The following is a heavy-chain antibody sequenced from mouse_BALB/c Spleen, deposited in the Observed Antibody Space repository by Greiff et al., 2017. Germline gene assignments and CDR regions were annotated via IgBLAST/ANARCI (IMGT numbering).Heavy chain of an antibody. V-gene: IGHV1-80*01. J-gene: IGHJ4*01. Sequence: VQLQQSGAELVRPGSSVKISCKASGYAFSSYWMNWVKQRPGQGLEWIGQIYPGDGDTNYNGKFKGKATLTADKSSSTAYMQLSSLTSEDSAVYFCAREDYRHYYAMDYWGQGTSVTVSS. CDR1: GYAFSSYW. CDR3: AREDYRHYYAMDY. D-gene: IGHD2-4*01. CDR2: IYPGDGDT.